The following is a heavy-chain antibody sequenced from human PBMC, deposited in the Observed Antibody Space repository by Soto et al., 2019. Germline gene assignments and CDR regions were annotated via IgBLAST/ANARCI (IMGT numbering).Heavy chain of an antibody. CDR1: CGSIISGGYY. CDR2: IYYSGST. CDR3: ARGDTAMGIDY. J-gene: IGHJ4*02. Sequence: SETLSLTCTFSCGSIISGGYYWIWIRQHPGKGLEWIGYIYYSGSTYYNPSLKSRVTISGDTSQNQFSLKLSSVTAADTAVYFCARGDTAMGIDYWGQGTLVTVSS. V-gene: IGHV4-31*03. D-gene: IGHD5-18*01.